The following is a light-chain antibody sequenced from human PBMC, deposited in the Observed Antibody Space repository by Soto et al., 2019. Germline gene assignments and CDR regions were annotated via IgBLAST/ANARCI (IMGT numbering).Light chain of an antibody. CDR3: QHYGNSPLLT. V-gene: IGKV3-20*01. Sequence: EIVLTQSPGTLSLSPGERATLSCRASQSISSSYLAWYQQKPGQAPRLLIYGASRRATGIPDRFSGSGSGTDFTLTSSRLEPEDFAVYYCQHYGNSPLLTFGGGTKVQIK. J-gene: IGKJ4*01. CDR1: QSISSSY. CDR2: GAS.